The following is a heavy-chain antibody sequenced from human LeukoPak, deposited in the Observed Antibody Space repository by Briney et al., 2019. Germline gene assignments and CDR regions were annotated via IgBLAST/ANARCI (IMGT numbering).Heavy chain of an antibody. V-gene: IGHV1-2*02. CDR2: INPKSGGT. CDR3: ARGGRDYGDY. J-gene: IGHJ4*02. Sequence: ASVEVSCKASGYTFTDYYVHWVRQAPGQGLECMGWINPKSGGTSYAQKFQGRVTMTRDTSISTAYMELGRLRSDDTAVYYCARGGRDYGDYWGQGTLVNVSS. CDR1: GYTFTDYY.